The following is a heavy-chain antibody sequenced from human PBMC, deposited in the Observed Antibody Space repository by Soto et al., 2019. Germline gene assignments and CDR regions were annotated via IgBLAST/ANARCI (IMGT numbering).Heavy chain of an antibody. Sequence: SETLSLTCTVSGGSISSSSYYWGWIRQPPGKGLEWIGSIYYSGSTYYNPSLKSRVTISVDTSKNQFSLKLSSVTAADTAVYYCARGGLVVVAAWVPKWFDPWGQGPLATASS. CDR1: GGSISSSSYY. V-gene: IGHV4-39*01. J-gene: IGHJ5*02. CDR2: IYYSGST. D-gene: IGHD2-15*01. CDR3: ARGGLVVVAAWVPKWFDP.